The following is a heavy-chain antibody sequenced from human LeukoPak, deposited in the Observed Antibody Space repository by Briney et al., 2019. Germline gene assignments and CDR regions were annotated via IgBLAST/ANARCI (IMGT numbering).Heavy chain of an antibody. Sequence: GGSLRLSCAASGLALSSHWMTWVRQVPGRGPEWVANVNRDGSETYYLDSVKGRFTISKDNAKNSLYLQMNSLRAEDTALYHCARNNGMDVWGQGTTVIVSS. V-gene: IGHV3-7*03. J-gene: IGHJ6*02. CDR2: VNRDGSET. CDR3: ARNNGMDV. CDR1: GLALSSHW.